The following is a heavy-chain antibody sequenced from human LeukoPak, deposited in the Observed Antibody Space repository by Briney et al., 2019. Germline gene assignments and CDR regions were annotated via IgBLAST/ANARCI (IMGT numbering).Heavy chain of an antibody. D-gene: IGHD6-19*01. CDR2: ISAYNGNT. CDR3: ARESYSSGWYYFDY. Sequence: ASVKVSCKASGYTFTSNYIHWVRQAPGQGLEWMGWISAYNGNTNYAQKLQGRVTMTTDTSTSTAYMELRSLRSDDTAVYYCARESYSSGWYYFDYWGQGTLVTVSS. V-gene: IGHV1-18*04. CDR1: GYTFTSNY. J-gene: IGHJ4*02.